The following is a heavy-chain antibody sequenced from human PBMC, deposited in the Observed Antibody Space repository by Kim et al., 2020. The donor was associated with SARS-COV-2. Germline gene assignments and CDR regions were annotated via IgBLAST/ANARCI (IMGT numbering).Heavy chain of an antibody. Sequence: GGSLRLSCTASGFSFGDFTMGWFRQAPGKGLEWVGFIRVNSFGATTENAASIKGRFTISRDDSKGIAYLQMNSLKTEDTAVYYCSREATVIRGVITKNGAFDIWGQGTRVTVSS. CDR3: SREATVIRGVITKNGAFDI. D-gene: IGHD3-10*01. V-gene: IGHV3-49*03. CDR1: GFSFGDFT. CDR2: IRVNSFGATT. J-gene: IGHJ3*02.